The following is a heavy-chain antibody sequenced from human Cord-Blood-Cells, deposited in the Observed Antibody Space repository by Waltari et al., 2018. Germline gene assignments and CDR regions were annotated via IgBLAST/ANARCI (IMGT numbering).Heavy chain of an antibody. D-gene: IGHD3-16*01. V-gene: IGHV3-23*04. CDR2: ISGMGGTT. CDR3: AKDTSFTFGGVTRPPFDY. CDR1: GFTFSSYA. Sequence: EVQLVESGGGLVQPGGSLRLSCAASGFTFSSYAMSWVRQAPGKGLEWGSAISGMGGTTDNADSVKGRFTISRDNSKNTLYLQMNSLRAEDTAVYYCAKDTSFTFGGVTRPPFDYWGQGTLVTVSS. J-gene: IGHJ4*02.